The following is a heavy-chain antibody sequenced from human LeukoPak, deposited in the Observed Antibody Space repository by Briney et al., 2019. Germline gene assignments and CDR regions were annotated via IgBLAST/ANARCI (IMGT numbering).Heavy chain of an antibody. J-gene: IGHJ4*02. CDR3: AKSFGYSRSWFDY. Sequence: GGSLRLSCAASGCTFSGYAMSWARQAPGKGLEWVSGISGNGGGTYYADSVKGRFTISRDNSKNTLYLQMNSLRAEDTAVYYCAKSFGYSRSWFDYWGQGTPVTVSS. CDR1: GCTFSGYA. D-gene: IGHD6-13*01. V-gene: IGHV3-23*01. CDR2: ISGNGGGT.